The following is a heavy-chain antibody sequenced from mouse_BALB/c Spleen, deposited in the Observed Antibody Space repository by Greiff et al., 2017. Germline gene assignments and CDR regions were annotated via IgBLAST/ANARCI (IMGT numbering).Heavy chain of an antibody. CDR2: IYPGDGDT. J-gene: IGHJ4*01. Sequence: VQLLESGPELVQPGASVKISCKASGYAFSSSWMNWVKQRPGQGLEWIGRIYPGDGDTNYTGKFKGKATLTADKSSSTAYMQLSSLTSVDTAVYFCASGRGTPMDYWGQGTLVTVSS. CDR1: GYAFSSSW. CDR3: ASGRGTPMDY. V-gene: IGHV1-82*01. D-gene: IGHD2-14*01.